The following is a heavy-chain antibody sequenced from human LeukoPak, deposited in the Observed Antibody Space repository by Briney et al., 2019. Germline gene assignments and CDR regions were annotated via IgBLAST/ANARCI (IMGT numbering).Heavy chain of an antibody. Sequence: GGSLRLSCAASGFTFDDYTMHWVRQAPGKGLEWVSLISWDGGSTYYADSVKGRFTISRDNSKNSLYPQMNSLRTEDTALYYCAKDKGPSGSPFDYWGREPWSPSPQ. V-gene: IGHV3-43*01. CDR2: ISWDGGST. J-gene: IGHJ4*02. D-gene: IGHD1-26*01. CDR3: AKDKGPSGSPFDY. CDR1: GFTFDDYT.